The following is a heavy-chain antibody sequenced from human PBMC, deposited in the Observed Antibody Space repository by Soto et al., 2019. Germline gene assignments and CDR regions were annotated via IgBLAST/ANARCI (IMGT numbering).Heavy chain of an antibody. CDR3: ARSQGSSTSLEIYYYYYYRMYV. V-gene: IGHV1-69*01. CDR1: GGTFSNYA. J-gene: IGHJ6*02. CDR2: IIPISGTA. D-gene: IGHD2-2*01. Sequence: QVPLVQSGAEVKKPGSSVKVSCKASGGTFSNYAISWVRQAPGQGLEWMGGIIPISGTANYAQKFQGRVTITAGESTSTAYMELSSLRSDDTGVYFCARSQGSSTSLEIYYYYYYRMYVWGQGTTVTVSS.